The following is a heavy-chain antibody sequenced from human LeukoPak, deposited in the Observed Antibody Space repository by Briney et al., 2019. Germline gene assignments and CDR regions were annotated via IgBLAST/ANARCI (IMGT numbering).Heavy chain of an antibody. CDR1: GFTVSSNY. Sequence: PGGSLRLSCAASGFTVSSNYMSWIRQAPGKGLEWVSYISSSGSTIYYADSVKGRFTISRGNAKNSLYLQMNSLRAEDTAVYYCARLKRTDYYYYYYMDVWGKGTTVTVSS. V-gene: IGHV3-11*04. CDR2: ISSSGSTI. J-gene: IGHJ6*03. CDR3: ARLKRTDYYYYYYMDV.